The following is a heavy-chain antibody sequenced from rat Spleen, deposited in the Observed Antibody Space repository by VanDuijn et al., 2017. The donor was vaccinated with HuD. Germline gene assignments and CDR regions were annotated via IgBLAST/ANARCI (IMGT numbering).Heavy chain of an antibody. D-gene: IGHD1-4*01. CDR1: GFTFNNYV. Sequence: EVQLVESGGGLVQPGRSLKLSCAASGFTFNNYVMTWVRQAPAKGLEWVATFSYDGISTYYRDSVRGRFTISRDNAKSSLYLQMESLRSEDTATDYCARQWLTGSHWFFDCWGPGTMVTVSS. CDR3: ARQWLTGSHWFFDC. V-gene: IGHV5-29*01. CDR2: FSYDGIST. J-gene: IGHJ1*01.